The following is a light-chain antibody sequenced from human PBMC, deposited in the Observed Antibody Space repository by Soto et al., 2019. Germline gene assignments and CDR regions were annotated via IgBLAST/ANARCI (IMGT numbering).Light chain of an antibody. CDR1: SSDVGGYNF. V-gene: IGLV2-11*01. J-gene: IGLJ1*01. CDR3: CSYAGSYTWV. CDR2: DVS. Sequence: QAVVTQPRSVSGSPGQSVTISCTGTSSDVGGYNFVSWFQQHPGKAPKLMIYDVSKRPSGVPDRFSGSKPGNTASLTISGLQADDEADYYCCSYAGSYTWVFGTGTKLTVL.